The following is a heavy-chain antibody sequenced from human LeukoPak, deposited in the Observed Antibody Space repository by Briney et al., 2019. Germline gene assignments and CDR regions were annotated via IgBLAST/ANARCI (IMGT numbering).Heavy chain of an antibody. Sequence: SGGSLRLSCAASGFTFSSYGMHWVRQAPGKGLEWVAVISSDGSNEYYADSVKGRFTISRDNSKNTLYLQMNGLRVEDTAVYYCAKVASGGYLPPDYWGQGALVTVSS. D-gene: IGHD5-18*01. CDR3: AKVASGGYLPPDY. CDR1: GFTFSSYG. V-gene: IGHV3-30*18. J-gene: IGHJ4*02. CDR2: ISSDGSNE.